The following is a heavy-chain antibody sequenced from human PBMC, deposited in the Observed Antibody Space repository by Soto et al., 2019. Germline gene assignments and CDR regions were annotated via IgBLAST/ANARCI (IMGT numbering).Heavy chain of an antibody. CDR3: AREWDSGSWAYYYGMDV. V-gene: IGHV3-7*03. CDR1: GFTFSRYW. Sequence: PGGSLRLSCAASGFTFSRYWMSWVRQAPGKGLEWVANIKQSGSEKYYADSVKGRFTISRDNAKNSVFLQMDSLRAEDTAVYYCAREWDSGSWAYYYGMDVWGQGTTVTVSS. CDR2: IKQSGSEK. J-gene: IGHJ6*02. D-gene: IGHD6-13*01.